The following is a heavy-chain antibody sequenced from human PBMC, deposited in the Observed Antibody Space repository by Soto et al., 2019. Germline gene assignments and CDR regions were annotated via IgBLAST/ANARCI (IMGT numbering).Heavy chain of an antibody. CDR1: GYSFTSYW. V-gene: IGHV5-51*01. J-gene: IGHJ6*03. CDR2: IYPGDSDT. D-gene: IGHD5-18*01. Sequence: GESLKISCKGSGYSFTSYWIGWVRQMPGKGLEWMGIIYPGDSDTRYSPSFQGQVTISADKSISTAYLQWSSLKASDTAMYYCARQDTAMVPFDYYYYYYMDVWGKGTTVTVSS. CDR3: ARQDTAMVPFDYYYYYYMDV.